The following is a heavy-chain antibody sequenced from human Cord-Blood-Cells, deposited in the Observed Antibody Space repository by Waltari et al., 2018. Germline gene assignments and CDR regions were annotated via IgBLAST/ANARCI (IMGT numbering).Heavy chain of an antibody. Sequence: QVQLVQSGAEVKKPGASVKVSCKVSGYTLTELSMHWVRQAPGEGLEWMGGFDPEDGETIYAKKFRGRVTMTEDTSTDTAYMELSSLRSEDTAVYYCATHRRITIFGVVIIDYWGQGTLVTVSS. D-gene: IGHD3-3*01. CDR2: FDPEDGET. V-gene: IGHV1-24*01. CDR3: ATHRRITIFGVVIIDY. CDR1: GYTLTELS. J-gene: IGHJ4*02.